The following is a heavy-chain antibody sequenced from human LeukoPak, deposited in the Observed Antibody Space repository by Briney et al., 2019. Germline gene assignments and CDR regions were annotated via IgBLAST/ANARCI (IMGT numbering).Heavy chain of an antibody. V-gene: IGHV3-30*04. D-gene: IGHD4-17*01. Sequence: PGGSLRLSCAASGFTFSSYAMHWVRQAPGKGLEWVAVISYDGSNKYYADSVKGRFTISRDNSKNTLYLQMNSLRAEDTAVYYCARPHDYGDYLGLDWFDPWAQGTLVTVSS. CDR1: GFTFSSYA. J-gene: IGHJ5*02. CDR2: ISYDGSNK. CDR3: ARPHDYGDYLGLDWFDP.